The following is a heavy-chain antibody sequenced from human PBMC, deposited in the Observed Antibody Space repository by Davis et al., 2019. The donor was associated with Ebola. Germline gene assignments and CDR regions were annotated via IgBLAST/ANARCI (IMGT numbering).Heavy chain of an antibody. J-gene: IGHJ5*02. CDR3: ARHMGWFDP. CDR1: DASVSSYY. CDR2: VSDSGST. V-gene: IGHV4-59*08. Sequence: MPSETLSLTCTVSDASVSSYYWSWIRQPPGKGLEWIGYVSDSGSTNYNPSLRSRVTILVDTSKNQFSLKLTSVTAADTAVYYCARHMGWFDPWGQGTLVTVSS. D-gene: IGHD3-10*01.